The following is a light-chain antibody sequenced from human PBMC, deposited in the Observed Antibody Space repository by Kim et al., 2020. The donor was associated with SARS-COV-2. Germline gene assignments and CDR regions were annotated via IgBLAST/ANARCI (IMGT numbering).Light chain of an antibody. CDR1: QSISTY. CDR2: AAS. V-gene: IGKV1-39*01. CDR3: QQSFNTPYT. J-gene: IGKJ2*01. Sequence: SSSGGDRVTITCRASQSISTYLNWYQHKPGRVPKLLIYAASSLQSGVPSRFSGSGSGTDFTLTISSLLPDDFATYYCQQSFNTPYTFGQGTKLEI.